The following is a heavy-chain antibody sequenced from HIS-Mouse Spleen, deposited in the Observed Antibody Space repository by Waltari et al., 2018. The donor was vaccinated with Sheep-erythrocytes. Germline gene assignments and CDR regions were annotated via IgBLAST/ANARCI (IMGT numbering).Heavy chain of an antibody. CDR1: GGTFSSCA. J-gene: IGHJ4*02. V-gene: IGHV1-69*04. D-gene: IGHD1-26*01. CDR2: IIPILGIA. CDR3: AQTGANTPPFDY. Sequence: QVQLVHSGDEVKKPGSSVKVSCKASGGTFSSCAISRVRKAPRQGLGWVGRIIPILGIANYTQEYKGRVALTADKCAGKAYMELSSLGSEDTAVYYCAQTGANTPPFDYWGQGTLVTVSS.